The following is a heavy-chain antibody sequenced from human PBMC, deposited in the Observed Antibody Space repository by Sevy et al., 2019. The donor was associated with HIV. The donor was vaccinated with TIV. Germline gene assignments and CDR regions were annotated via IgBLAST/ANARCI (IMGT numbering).Heavy chain of an antibody. V-gene: IGHV3-53*01. J-gene: IGHJ5*02. CDR3: ARDLNYCSGGSCYWFDP. D-gene: IGHD2-15*01. CDR2: IYSGGST. Sequence: GGSLRLSCAASGFTVSSNYMSWVRQAPGKGLEWVSVIYSGGSTYYADSVKGRFTISRDNSKNTLYLQMNSLRAEDTAVYYCARDLNYCSGGSCYWFDPRGQGTLVTVSS. CDR1: GFTVSSNY.